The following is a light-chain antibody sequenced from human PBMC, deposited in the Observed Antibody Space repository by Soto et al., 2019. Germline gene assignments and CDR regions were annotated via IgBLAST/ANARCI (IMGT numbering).Light chain of an antibody. V-gene: IGKV1-5*01. CDR2: DAS. CDR1: QSISAW. J-gene: IGKJ1*01. CDR3: QQYENYWT. Sequence: DIHMTQSPSTLSATAGDRVTITCRASQSISAWLAWYQQKPGKAPKLLIYDASNLESGVQSRFSGSGSGTEFTLTIRNLQPDDFATYYCQQYENYWTCGQGTKVDIK.